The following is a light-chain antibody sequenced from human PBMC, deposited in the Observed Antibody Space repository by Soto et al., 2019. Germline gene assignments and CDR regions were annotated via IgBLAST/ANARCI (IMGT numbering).Light chain of an antibody. CDR3: QQRSNWPLT. CDR1: QSVSSY. Sequence: EIVLTQSPATLSLSPGERATLSCRASQSVSSYLAWYQQKPGQAPRLLIYDASNRATGIPARFSGSGSGTGFTLTISSLEPEDFAVYYGQQRSNWPLTYGGGTKVEIK. V-gene: IGKV3-11*01. CDR2: DAS. J-gene: IGKJ4*01.